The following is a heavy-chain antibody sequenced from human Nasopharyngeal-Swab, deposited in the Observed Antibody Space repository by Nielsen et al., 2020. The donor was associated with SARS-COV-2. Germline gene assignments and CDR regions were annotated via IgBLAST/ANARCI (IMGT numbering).Heavy chain of an antibody. V-gene: IGHV3-7*01. D-gene: IGHD3-10*01. CDR1: GFTFSSYW. CDR3: ARSRRYYYGWGAVSDYYYGMDV. CDR2: IKQDGSEK. J-gene: IGHJ6*02. Sequence: GESLKISCAASGFTFSSYWMSWVRQAPGKGLEWVANIKQDGSEKYYVDSVKGRFTISRDNAKNSLYLQMNSLRAEDTAVYYCARSRRYYYGWGAVSDYYYGMDVWGQGTTVTVSS.